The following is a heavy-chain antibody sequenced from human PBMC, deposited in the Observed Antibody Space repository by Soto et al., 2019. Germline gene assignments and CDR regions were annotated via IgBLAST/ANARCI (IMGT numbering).Heavy chain of an antibody. J-gene: IGHJ4*02. CDR2: IYYSGST. D-gene: IGHD6-13*01. CDR3: ARLAAAAPEDFDY. V-gene: IGHV4-31*03. Sequence: SETLSLTCTVSGGSISSGGYYWSWIRQHPGKGLEWIGYIYYSGSTYYNPSLKSRVTISVDTSKNQFSLKLSSVTAADTAVYYCARLAAAAPEDFDYWGQGTLVTVSS. CDR1: GGSISSGGYY.